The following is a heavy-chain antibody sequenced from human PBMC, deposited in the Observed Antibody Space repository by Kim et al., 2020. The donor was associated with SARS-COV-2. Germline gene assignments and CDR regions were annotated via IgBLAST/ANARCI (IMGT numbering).Heavy chain of an antibody. CDR3: ARHWDSSGWYVYFDY. V-gene: IGHV4-59*08. J-gene: IGHJ4*02. Sequence: PALKSRVTISVDTSKNQFSLKLSSVTAADTAVYYCARHWDSSGWYVYFDYWGQGTLVTVSS. D-gene: IGHD6-19*01.